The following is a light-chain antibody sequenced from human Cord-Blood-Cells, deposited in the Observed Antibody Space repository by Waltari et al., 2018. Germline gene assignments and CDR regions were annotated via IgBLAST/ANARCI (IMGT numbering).Light chain of an antibody. CDR2: DVS. CDR3: SSYTSSSTLL. J-gene: IGLJ1*01. V-gene: IGLV2-14*01. CDR1: SSDLGGYNY. Sequence: QSALTQPASVSGSPGQSITISCTGTSSDLGGYNYVSWYQQHPGKAPKLMIYDVSNRPSGVSNRFAGYKSGNTASLTISGLQAEDEADYYCSSYTSSSTLLFGTGTKVTVL.